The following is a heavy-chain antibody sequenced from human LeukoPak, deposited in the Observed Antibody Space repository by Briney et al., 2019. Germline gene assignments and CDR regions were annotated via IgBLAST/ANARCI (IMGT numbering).Heavy chain of an antibody. D-gene: IGHD3-10*01. J-gene: IGHJ4*02. CDR1: GGSFSGYY. V-gene: IGHV4-34*01. Sequence: SETLSLTCAVYGGSFSGYYWSWIRQPPGKGLEWIGEINHSGSTNYNPSLKSRVTISVDTSKNQFSLKLSSVTAADTAVYYCARDYTYYYGSGSYNKYGSRTFDYWGQGTLVTVSS. CDR3: ARDYTYYYGSGSYNKYGSRTFDY. CDR2: INHSGST.